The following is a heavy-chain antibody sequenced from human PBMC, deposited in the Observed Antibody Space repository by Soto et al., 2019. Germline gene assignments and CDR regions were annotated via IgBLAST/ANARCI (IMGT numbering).Heavy chain of an antibody. J-gene: IGHJ4*02. V-gene: IGHV4-61*01. D-gene: IGHD4-17*01. Sequence: SETLSLTCTVSGGSVSSGSYYWSWIRQPPGKGLEWIGYIYYSGSTNYNPSLKSRVTISVDTSKNQFSLKLSSVTAADTAVYYCARDWRRDYGAAFDYWGQGTLVTVSS. CDR3: ARDWRRDYGAAFDY. CDR1: GGSVSSGSYY. CDR2: IYYSGST.